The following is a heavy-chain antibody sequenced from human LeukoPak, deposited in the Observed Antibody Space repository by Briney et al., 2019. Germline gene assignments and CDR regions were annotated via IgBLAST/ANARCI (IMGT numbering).Heavy chain of an antibody. CDR3: AKPTPLFYDILTGPIDY. CDR2: ISGSGGST. J-gene: IGHJ4*02. Sequence: PGGSLRLSCAASGFTFSSYAMSWVRQAPGKGLEWVSAISGSGGSTYYADSVKGRFTISRGNSKNTLYLQMNSLRAEDTAVYYCAKPTPLFYDILTGPIDYWGQGTLVTVSS. V-gene: IGHV3-23*01. CDR1: GFTFSSYA. D-gene: IGHD3-9*01.